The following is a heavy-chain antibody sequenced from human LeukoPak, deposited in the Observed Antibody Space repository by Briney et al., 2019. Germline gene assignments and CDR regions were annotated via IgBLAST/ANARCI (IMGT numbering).Heavy chain of an antibody. CDR3: ARDLGEGGFDH. Sequence: GRSLRLSCAASGFTFSSYAMHWVRQAPGKGLEWVTFISYDGSSQNQADSVKGRFAMSRDNSKNTLYLQMNSLRAEDTAVYYCARDLGEGGFDHWGQGTLVTVSS. V-gene: IGHV3-30*09. CDR1: GFTFSSYA. J-gene: IGHJ4*02. D-gene: IGHD3-16*01. CDR2: ISYDGSSQ.